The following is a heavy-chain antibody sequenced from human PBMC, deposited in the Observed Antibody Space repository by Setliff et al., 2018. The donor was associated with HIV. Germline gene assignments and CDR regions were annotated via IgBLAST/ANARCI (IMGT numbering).Heavy chain of an antibody. CDR3: AREGYSYGYHYFDY. J-gene: IGHJ4*02. Sequence: SETLSLTCTVSGGSISSGDYYWSWIRQPPGKGLEWIGYIYYSGSTYYNPSLKSRVTISVGTSKNQFSLKLSSVTAADTAVYYCAREGYSYGYHYFDYWGQGTLVTVSS. D-gene: IGHD5-18*01. CDR2: IYYSGST. V-gene: IGHV4-30-4*08. CDR1: GGSISSGDYY.